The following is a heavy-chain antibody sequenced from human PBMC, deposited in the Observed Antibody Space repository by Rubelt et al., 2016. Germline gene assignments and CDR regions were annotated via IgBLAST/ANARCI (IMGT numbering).Heavy chain of an antibody. CDR2: IYWDDDK. CDR3: EHSPDENEWLVDY. Sequence: QITLKESGPTLVKPTQTLTLTCTFSGFSLSTSGVGVGWLRQPPGKALDWHALIYWDDDKRYSPSLKSMLTITKATLNNQLVLTMTSKDPVETATYYCEHSPDENEWLVDYWGQGTLVTVSS. J-gene: IGHJ4*02. D-gene: IGHD3-3*01. CDR1: GFSLSTSGVG. V-gene: IGHV2-5*02.